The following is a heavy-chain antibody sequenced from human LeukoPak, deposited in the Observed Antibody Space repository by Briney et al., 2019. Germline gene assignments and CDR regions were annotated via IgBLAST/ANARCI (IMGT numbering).Heavy chain of an antibody. CDR3: ARARGGSGSYNY. D-gene: IGHD1-26*01. CDR1: GFTFSSYA. V-gene: IGHV3-30*04. J-gene: IGHJ4*02. Sequence: GGSLRLSCAASGFTFSSYAMHGVRQAPGKGLEWVAVISYDGSNKYYADSVKGRFTISRDTSKNTLYLQMNSLRAEDTAMYYCARARGGSGSYNYWGQGTLVTVSS. CDR2: ISYDGSNK.